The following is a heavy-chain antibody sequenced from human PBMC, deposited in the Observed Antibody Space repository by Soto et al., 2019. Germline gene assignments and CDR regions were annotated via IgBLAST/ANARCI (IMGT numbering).Heavy chain of an antibody. CDR2: INPIFGTA. D-gene: IGHD6-19*01. Sequence: SVKVSCKASGYTFTGYHMHWVRQAPGQGLEWMGWINPIFGTANYAQKFQGRVTITADESTSTAYMELSSLRSEDTAVYYCARSLSPPNSSGWYGNWGQGTLVTVSS. J-gene: IGHJ4*02. CDR3: ARSLSPPNSSGWYGN. CDR1: GYTFTGYH. V-gene: IGHV1-69*13.